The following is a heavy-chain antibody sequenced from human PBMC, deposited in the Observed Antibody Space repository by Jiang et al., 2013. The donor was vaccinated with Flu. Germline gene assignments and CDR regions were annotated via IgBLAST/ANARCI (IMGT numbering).Heavy chain of an antibody. CDR1: GFTFGDYA. Sequence: VQLVESGGGLVQPGRSLRLSCTASGFTFGDYAMSWVRQAPGKGLEWVGFIRSKAYGGTTEYAASVKGRFTISRDDSKSIAYLQMNSLKTEDTAVYYCTRDMATIDYWGQGTLVTVSS. D-gene: IGHD5-24*01. CDR3: TRDMATIDY. J-gene: IGHJ4*02. CDR2: IRSKAYGGTT. V-gene: IGHV3-49*04.